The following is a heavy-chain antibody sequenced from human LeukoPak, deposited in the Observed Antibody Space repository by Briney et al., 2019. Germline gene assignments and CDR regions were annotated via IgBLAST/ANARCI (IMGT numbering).Heavy chain of an antibody. CDR2: IIPILGIA. D-gene: IGHD5-18*01. V-gene: IGHV1-69*04. CDR1: GGTFSSYA. Sequence: GSSVKVSCKASGGTFSSYAISWVRQAPGQGLEWMGRIIPILGIANYAQKFQGRVTITADKSTSTAYMELSSLRSEDTAVYYCASTGREDTAMVVFDYWGQGTLSPSPQ. J-gene: IGHJ4*02. CDR3: ASTGREDTAMVVFDY.